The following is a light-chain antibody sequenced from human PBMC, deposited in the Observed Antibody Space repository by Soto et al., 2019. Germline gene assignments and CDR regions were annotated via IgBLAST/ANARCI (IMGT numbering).Light chain of an antibody. CDR2: DVT. Sequence: QSVLTQPASVSGSPGQSITISCTGTSSDVGGYNYVSWHQQHPGKAPKLMIYDVTNRPSGVSNRFSGSKSGNTASLTISGLQAEDEADYYCSSYTSSTTQIFGIGTKVTVL. J-gene: IGLJ1*01. CDR1: SSDVGGYNY. CDR3: SSYTSSTTQI. V-gene: IGLV2-14*01.